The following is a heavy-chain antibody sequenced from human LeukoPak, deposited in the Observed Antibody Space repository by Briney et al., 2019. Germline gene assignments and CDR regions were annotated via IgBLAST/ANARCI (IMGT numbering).Heavy chain of an antibody. CDR1: VGSISSGGYS. D-gene: IGHD3-10*01. V-gene: IGHV4-30-2*01. J-gene: IGHJ4*02. CDR2: IYHSGST. CDR3: ARGPYGSGAFDY. Sequence: SQTLSLTCAVSVGSISSGGYSGSWFRQPPGKGLEWIGYIYHSGSTYYNPSLKSRVTISVDRSKNQFSLKLSSVTAADTAVYYCARGPYGSGAFDYWGQGTLVTVSS.